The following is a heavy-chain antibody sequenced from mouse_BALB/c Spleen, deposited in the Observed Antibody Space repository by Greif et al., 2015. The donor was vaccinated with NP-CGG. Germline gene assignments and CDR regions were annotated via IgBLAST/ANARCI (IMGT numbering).Heavy chain of an antibody. CDR1: GFAFSSYD. V-gene: IGHV5-12-1*01. Sequence: VKLMESGGGLVKPGGSLKLSCAASGFAFSSYDMSWVRQTPEKRLEWAAYISSGGGSTYYPDTVKGRFTISRDNAKNTLYLQMSSLKSEDTAMYYCARDYYGSSPDYWGQGTTLTVSS. CDR3: ARDYYGSSPDY. D-gene: IGHD1-1*01. CDR2: ISSGGGST. J-gene: IGHJ2*01.